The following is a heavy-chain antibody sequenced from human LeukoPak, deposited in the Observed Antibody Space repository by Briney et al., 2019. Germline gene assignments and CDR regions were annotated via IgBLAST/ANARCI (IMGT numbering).Heavy chain of an antibody. CDR1: RFTFSSDG. V-gene: IGHV3-33*06. CDR2: IWYDGSNK. D-gene: IGHD3-22*01. J-gene: IGHJ4*02. CDR3: AKETYYYDSSGYYLPLGY. Sequence: GGSLRLSCGASRFTFSSDGMHWVRQAPGKGLEWVAVIWYDGSNKYYADSVKGRFTISRDNSKNTLYLQMNSLRAEDTAVYYCAKETYYYDSSGYYLPLGYWGQGTLVTVSS.